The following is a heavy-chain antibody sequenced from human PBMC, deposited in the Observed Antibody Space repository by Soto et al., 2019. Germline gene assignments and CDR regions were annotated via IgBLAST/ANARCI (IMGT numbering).Heavy chain of an antibody. CDR1: GFTFSSYA. CDR3: ARDPDSISWYFEDSYFDY. V-gene: IGHV3-23*01. Sequence: PGGSLRLSCAASGFTFSSYAMSWVRQAPGKGLEWVSAISGSGGSTYYADSVKGRFTISRDNSKNTLYLQMNSLRAEDTAVYYCARDPDSISWYFEDSYFDYWGQGTLVTVSS. D-gene: IGHD6-13*01. J-gene: IGHJ4*02. CDR2: ISGSGGST.